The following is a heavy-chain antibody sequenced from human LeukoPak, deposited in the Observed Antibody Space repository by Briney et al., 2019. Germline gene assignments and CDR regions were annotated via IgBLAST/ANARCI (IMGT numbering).Heavy chain of an antibody. CDR2: ISYDGSNK. CDR3: ARDRTPYYDFWSGRHPPPSYGMDV. V-gene: IGHV3-30-3*01. CDR1: GFTFSSYA. D-gene: IGHD3-3*01. Sequence: TGGSLRLSCAASGFTFSSYAMHWVRQAPGKGLKWVAVISYDGSNKYYADSVKGRFTISRDNSKNTLYLQMNGLRAEDTAVYYCARDRTPYYDFWSGRHPPPSYGMDVWGQGTTVTVSS. J-gene: IGHJ6*02.